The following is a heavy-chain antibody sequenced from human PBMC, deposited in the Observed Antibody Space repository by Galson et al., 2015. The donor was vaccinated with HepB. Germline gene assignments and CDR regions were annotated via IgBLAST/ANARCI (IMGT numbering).Heavy chain of an antibody. J-gene: IGHJ4*02. CDR3: ARESIAAAGGVDY. CDR1: GFTFSDYY. D-gene: IGHD6-13*01. Sequence: SLRLSCAASGFTFSDYYMSWIRQAPGKGLEWVSYISSSSSYTNYADSVKGRFTISRDNAKNSLYLQVNSLRAEDTAVYYCARESIAAAGGVDYWGQGTLVTVSS. CDR2: ISSSSSYT. V-gene: IGHV3-11*06.